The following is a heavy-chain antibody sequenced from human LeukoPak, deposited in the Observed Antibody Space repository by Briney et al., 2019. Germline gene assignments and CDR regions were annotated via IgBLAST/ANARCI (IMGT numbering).Heavy chain of an antibody. CDR3: ARDALITMIVVGPIDY. D-gene: IGHD3-22*01. V-gene: IGHV3-30-3*01. J-gene: IGHJ4*02. Sequence: VQPGRSLRLSCAASGFTFSSYAMHWVRQAPGKGLEWVAVISYDGSNKYYADSVKGRFTISRDNSENTLYLQMNSLRAEDTAVYYCARDALITMIVVGPIDYWGQGTLVTVSS. CDR1: GFTFSSYA. CDR2: ISYDGSNK.